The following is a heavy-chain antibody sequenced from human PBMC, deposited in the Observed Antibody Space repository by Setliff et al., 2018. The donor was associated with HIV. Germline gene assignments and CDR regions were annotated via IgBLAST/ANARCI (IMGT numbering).Heavy chain of an antibody. CDR2: FHHSGSA. V-gene: IGHV4-38-2*01. CDR1: GYSISTAYY. Sequence: SETLSLTCAVSGYSISTAYYWAWIRQSPGKGLEWIGGFHHSGSAHYNPSLKSRVTFSGQTSKNQFSLTLTSVTAADTAIYYCARQRAGYYYDSSDYYTGNGFDMWGQGTMVTVSS. J-gene: IGHJ3*02. D-gene: IGHD3-22*01. CDR3: ARQRAGYYYDSSDYYTGNGFDM.